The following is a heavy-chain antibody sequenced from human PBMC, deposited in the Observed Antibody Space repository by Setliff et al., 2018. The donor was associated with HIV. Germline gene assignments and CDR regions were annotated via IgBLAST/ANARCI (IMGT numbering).Heavy chain of an antibody. D-gene: IGHD1-26*01. CDR2: IYYSGST. CDR3: ARHGWSGSYYYPFEY. J-gene: IGHJ4*02. Sequence: SETLSLTCPVSGGSISSSSYYWGWIRQPPGKGLEWIGSIYYSGSTYYNPSLKSRVTISVDTSKNQLSLKLSSVTAADTAVYYCARHGWSGSYYYPFEYWGQGTLVTVSS. CDR1: GGSISSSSYY. V-gene: IGHV4-39*01.